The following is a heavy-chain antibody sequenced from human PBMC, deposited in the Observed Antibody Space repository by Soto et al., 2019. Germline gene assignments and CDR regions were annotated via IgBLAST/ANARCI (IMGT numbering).Heavy chain of an antibody. D-gene: IGHD1-26*01. J-gene: IGHJ6*02. V-gene: IGHV3-33*01. Sequence: GGSLRLSCAASGFTFSNYGMHWFRQAPGKGLEWVAIIWHDGNNKYYADSVRGRFIISRDNSKNRLYLQMNSLRAEDTAVYYCASDLVGASDSYGLDVWGQGTPVTVSS. CDR3: ASDLVGASDSYGLDV. CDR1: GFTFSNYG. CDR2: IWHDGNNK.